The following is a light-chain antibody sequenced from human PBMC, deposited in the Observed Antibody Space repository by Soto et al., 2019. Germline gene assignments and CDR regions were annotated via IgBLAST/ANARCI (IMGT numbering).Light chain of an antibody. CDR3: QQHGGSPLYS. CDR2: GAS. V-gene: IGKV3-20*01. Sequence: EIVLTQSPGTLSLSPGERATLSCRASQSVSSNYLAWYQQKPGRAPRRLVYGASGRATGIPDRFSGSGSGTDFTLTISSLEPEDFAVYYCQQHGGSPLYSFGQGTKLEVK. J-gene: IGKJ2*03. CDR1: QSVSSNY.